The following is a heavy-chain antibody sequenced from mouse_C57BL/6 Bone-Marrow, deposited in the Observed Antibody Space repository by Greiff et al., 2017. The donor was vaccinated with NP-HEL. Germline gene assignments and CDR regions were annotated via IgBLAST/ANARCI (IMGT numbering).Heavy chain of an antibody. J-gene: IGHJ3*01. CDR1: GYAFSSSW. V-gene: IGHV1-82*01. CDR3: ASLPAY. Sequence: QVQLQQSGPELVKPGDSVKISCKASGYAFSSSWMNWVKQRPGKGLEWIGRIYPGDGDTNYNGKFKGKATLTADKSSSTAYMQLSSLTSEDSAFYFCASLPAYWGQGTLVTVSA. D-gene: IGHD6-1*01. CDR2: IYPGDGDT.